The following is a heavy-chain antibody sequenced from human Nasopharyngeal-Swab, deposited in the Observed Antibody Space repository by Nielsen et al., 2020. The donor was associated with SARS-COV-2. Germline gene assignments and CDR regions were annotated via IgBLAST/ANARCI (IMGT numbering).Heavy chain of an antibody. Sequence: GGSLRLSCAASGFTFSSYGMHWVRQAPGKGLEWVAVIWYDGSNKYYADSVKGRFTISRDNSKNTLYLQMNSLRAEDTAVYYCAKERKAMVSLAMGPDYWGQGTLVTVSS. CDR3: AKERKAMVSLAMGPDY. V-gene: IGHV3-33*06. J-gene: IGHJ4*02. D-gene: IGHD5-18*01. CDR2: IWYDGSNK. CDR1: GFTFSSYG.